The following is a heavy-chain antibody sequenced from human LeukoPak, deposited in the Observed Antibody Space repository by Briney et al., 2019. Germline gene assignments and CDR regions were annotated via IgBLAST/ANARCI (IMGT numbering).Heavy chain of an antibody. J-gene: IGHJ4*02. D-gene: IGHD3-3*01. CDR2: IYTSGST. V-gene: IGHV4-4*07. CDR3: ARQRRSITIFGVVTNGYYFDY. Sequence: SETLSLTCTVSGGSISSYYWSWIRQPAGKGLEWIGRIYTSGSTNYNPSLKSRVTMSVDTSKNQFSLKLGSVTAADTAVYYCARQRRSITIFGVVTNGYYFDYWGQGTLVTVSS. CDR1: GGSISSYY.